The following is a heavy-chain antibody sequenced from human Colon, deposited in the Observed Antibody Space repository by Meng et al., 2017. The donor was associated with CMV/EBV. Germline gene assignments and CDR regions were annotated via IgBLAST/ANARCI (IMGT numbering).Heavy chain of an antibody. CDR2: ISSQSDYT. V-gene: IGHV3-23*01. Sequence: GESLKISCAASGFAFSTFGMTWVRQLPGKGLDWVSSISSQSDYTFYADSVKGRFTISRDNSKSTLYLQMTSLRVEDTALYYCAKLGRNDGDYDSYRWFAPWGQGTQVTVSS. J-gene: IGHJ5*02. CDR3: AKLGRNDGDYDSYRWFAP. CDR1: GFAFSTFG. D-gene: IGHD3-22*01.